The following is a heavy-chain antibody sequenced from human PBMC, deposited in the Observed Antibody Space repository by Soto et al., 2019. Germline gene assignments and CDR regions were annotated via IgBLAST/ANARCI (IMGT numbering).Heavy chain of an antibody. Sequence: PSELKSLTCTVSGVSINSGDYYWSWIKTPPGKGLEWIGYFYYSGITNYNPSLKSRVTISADTSKNQFSLKLRSVTAADAAVYYCARVTVAVPATTHYCDYCGQGTPVSVS. CDR3: ARVTVAVPATTHYCDY. D-gene: IGHD1-26*01. CDR2: FYYSGIT. J-gene: IGHJ4*02. CDR1: GVSINSGDYY. V-gene: IGHV4-61*08.